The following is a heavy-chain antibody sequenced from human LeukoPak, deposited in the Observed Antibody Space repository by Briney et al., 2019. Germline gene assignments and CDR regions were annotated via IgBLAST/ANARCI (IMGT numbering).Heavy chain of an antibody. Sequence: PSQTLSLTCAVSGGSISSGGYSWSWIRQPPGKGLEWIGYIYHSGSTYYNPSLKSRVTISVDTSKNQFSLKLSSVTAADTAVYYCARGPGTGITIFGVVPSYYYGMDVWGQGTTVTVSS. D-gene: IGHD3-3*01. V-gene: IGHV4-30-2*01. J-gene: IGHJ6*02. CDR3: ARGPGTGITIFGVVPSYYYGMDV. CDR1: GGSISSGGYS. CDR2: IYHSGST.